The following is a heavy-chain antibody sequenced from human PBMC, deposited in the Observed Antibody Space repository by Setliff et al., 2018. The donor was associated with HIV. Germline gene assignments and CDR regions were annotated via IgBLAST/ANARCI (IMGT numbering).Heavy chain of an antibody. CDR1: AGSFSGYY. CDR3: ARGRRNEWELLLLAFDM. Sequence: PSETLSLTCAVYAGSFSGYYWSWIRQPSGEGLEWIGEINHSGSTNYNPSLKSRVTISVDTSKNQFSLKLSSVTAADTAVYYCARGRRNEWELLLLAFDMWGQGTMVTVSS. D-gene: IGHD1-26*01. V-gene: IGHV4-34*01. CDR2: INHSGST. J-gene: IGHJ3*02.